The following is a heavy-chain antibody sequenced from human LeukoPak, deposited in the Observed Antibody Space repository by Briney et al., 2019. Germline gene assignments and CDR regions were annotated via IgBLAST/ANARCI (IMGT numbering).Heavy chain of an antibody. Sequence: SETLSLTCTVSGGSISSYCWSWIRQPPGKGLEWIGYICYSGSTNCNPSLKSRVTISVGTSKNQFSLKLSSVTAADTALYYCARDLYGGYIDYWGQGTLVTVSS. J-gene: IGHJ4*02. D-gene: IGHD4/OR15-4a*01. CDR1: GGSISSYC. CDR3: ARDLYGGYIDY. V-gene: IGHV4-59*01. CDR2: ICYSGST.